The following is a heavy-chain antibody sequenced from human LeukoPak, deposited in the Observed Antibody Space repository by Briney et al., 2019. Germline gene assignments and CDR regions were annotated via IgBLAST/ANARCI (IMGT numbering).Heavy chain of an antibody. CDR3: AGGGAGQLVYYFDY. CDR2: IYYSGST. J-gene: IGHJ4*02. CDR1: GGSISSSSYY. D-gene: IGHD6-13*01. Sequence: SETLSLTCTVSGGSISSSSYYWGWIRQPPGKGLEWIGSIYYSGSTYYNPSLKSRVTTSVDTSKNQFSLKLSSVTAADTAVYYCAGGGAGQLVYYFDYWGQGTLVTVSS. V-gene: IGHV4-39*07.